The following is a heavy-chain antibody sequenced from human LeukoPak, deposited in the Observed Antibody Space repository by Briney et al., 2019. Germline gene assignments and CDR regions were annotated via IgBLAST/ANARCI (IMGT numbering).Heavy chain of an antibody. CDR2: IHYSGST. Sequence: PSETLSLTCSVSGGSTRTSTSYWGWVRQPPGKGLEWIGSIHYSGSTYKNPSLKSRVTISMDTSGSQFSLKVTSLTAADSAVYFCARESSSSRYFMDVWGGGTTVTVSS. V-gene: IGHV4-39*07. CDR1: GGSTRTSTSY. CDR3: ARESSSSRYFMDV. D-gene: IGHD6-6*01. J-gene: IGHJ6*03.